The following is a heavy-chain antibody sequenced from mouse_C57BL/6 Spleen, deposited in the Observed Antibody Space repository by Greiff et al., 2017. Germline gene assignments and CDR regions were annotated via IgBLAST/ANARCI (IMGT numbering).Heavy chain of an antibody. V-gene: IGHV1-59*01. CDR1: GYTFTSYW. D-gene: IGHD2-5*01. J-gene: IGHJ4*01. CDR3: ARAYYSNFYAMDY. Sequence: VQLQQPGAELVRPGTSVKLSCKASGYTFTSYWMNWVKQRPGQGLEWIGVIDPSYSYTNYNQKFKGKATVTVDTSSSTAYMQLSSLTSEDSAVYYCARAYYSNFYAMDYWGQGTSVTVSS. CDR2: IDPSYSYT.